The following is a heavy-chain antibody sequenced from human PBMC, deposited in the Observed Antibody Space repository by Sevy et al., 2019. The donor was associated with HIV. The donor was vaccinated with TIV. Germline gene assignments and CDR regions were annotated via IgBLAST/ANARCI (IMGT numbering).Heavy chain of an antibody. CDR2: IKQDGSEK. CDR1: GFTFSSYW. D-gene: IGHD3-16*02. V-gene: IGHV3-7*03. CDR3: ARIRGIMITFGGVIHDAFDI. J-gene: IGHJ3*02. Sequence: GGSLRLSCAASGFTFSSYWMSWVRQAPGKGLEWVANIKQDGSEKYYVDSVKGRFTISRDNAKNSLYRQMNSLRAEDTAVYYCARIRGIMITFGGVIHDAFDIWGQGTMVTVSS.